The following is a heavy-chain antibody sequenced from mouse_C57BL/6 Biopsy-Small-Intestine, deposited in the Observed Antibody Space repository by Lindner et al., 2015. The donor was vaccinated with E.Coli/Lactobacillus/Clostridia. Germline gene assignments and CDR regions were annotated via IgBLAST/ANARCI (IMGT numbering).Heavy chain of an antibody. CDR2: FDPEDGET. Sequence: SVKVSCKVSGYTLTELSMHWVRQAPGKGLEWMGGFDPEDGETIYAQKFQGRVTMTEDTFTDTAYMELSSLRSEDTAVYYCATNNWNYVDYFYAMDVWGQGTTVTVSS. J-gene: IGHJ1*01. D-gene: IGHD2-13*01. CDR3: ATNNWNYVDYFYAMDV. CDR1: GYTLTELS. V-gene: IGHV1-18*01.